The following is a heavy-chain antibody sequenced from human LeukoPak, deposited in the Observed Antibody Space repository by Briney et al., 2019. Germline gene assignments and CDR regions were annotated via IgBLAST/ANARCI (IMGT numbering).Heavy chain of an antibody. CDR2: INPSGGST. J-gene: IGHJ4*02. CDR1: GYTFTSYY. CDR3: AGGTTDDY. D-gene: IGHD1-1*01. V-gene: IGHV1-46*01. Sequence: GASVKVSCKASGYTFTSYYIDWVRQAPGQGLEWMGVINPSGGSTRYAQKFQGRVTMTGDTSTRTVYMELSSLTSADTAVYYCAGGTTDDYWGQGTPVTVSS.